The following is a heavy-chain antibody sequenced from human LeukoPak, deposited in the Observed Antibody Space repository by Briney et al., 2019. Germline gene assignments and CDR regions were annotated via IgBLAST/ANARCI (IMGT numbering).Heavy chain of an antibody. Sequence: SQTLSLTCTVSGGSISSGGYYWRWIRQPPGKGLEWIGYIYHSGSTYYNPSLKSRVTISVDRSKNQFSLKLSSVTAADTAVYYCARAQGDFWSGYKGLFDYWGQGTLVTVSS. V-gene: IGHV4-30-2*01. CDR3: ARAQGDFWSGYKGLFDY. D-gene: IGHD3-3*01. CDR1: GGSISSGGYY. J-gene: IGHJ4*02. CDR2: IYHSGST.